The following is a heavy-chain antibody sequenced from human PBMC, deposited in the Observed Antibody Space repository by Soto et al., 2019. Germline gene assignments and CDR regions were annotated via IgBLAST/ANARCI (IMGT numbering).Heavy chain of an antibody. CDR2: ISHSGST. CDR1: GGSITNYY. V-gene: IGHV4-59*01. Sequence: QVQLQESGPGLVKPSETLSLMCTVSGGSITNYYWSWIRQSPAKGLEWIGYISHSGSTKYNPSLKSRVTISVDTSKNQFSLKLTSVTAADTAVYYCARERVGHSAMDVWGQGTTVTVSS. D-gene: IGHD1-26*01. CDR3: ARERVGHSAMDV. J-gene: IGHJ6*02.